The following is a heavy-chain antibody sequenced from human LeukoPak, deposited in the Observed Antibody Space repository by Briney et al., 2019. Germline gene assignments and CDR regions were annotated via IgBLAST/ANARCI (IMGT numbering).Heavy chain of an antibody. CDR2: INPNSGDT. CDR1: GYTFTAYY. D-gene: IGHD3-10*01. V-gene: IGHV1-2*02. J-gene: IGHJ5*02. Sequence: GASVKVSCKASGYTFTAYYMHWVRQAPGQGLEWMGWINPNSGDTNYAQKFQGRVTMTRDMSTSTVYMELSSLRSEDTAVYYCARAGGQEGWFDPWGQGTLVTVSS. CDR3: ARAGGQEGWFDP.